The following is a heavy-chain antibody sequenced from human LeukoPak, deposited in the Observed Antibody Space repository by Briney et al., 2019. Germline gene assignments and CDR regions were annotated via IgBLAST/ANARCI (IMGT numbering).Heavy chain of an antibody. D-gene: IGHD2-2*02. J-gene: IGHJ6*03. CDR3: ARTKVNLPPYCSSTSCYMSCGYSYNYMDV. CDR1: DGSFNRYY. V-gene: IGHV4-34*01. Sequence: SETLSLTCAVYDGSFNRYYWSWIRQPPGKGLEWIGEISSSGSTKYNPSLKSRVTISVDKSKNHFSLKLSHVTASDTAVYNCARTKVNLPPYCSSTSCYMSCGYSYNYMDVWGKGTTVTVSS. CDR2: ISSSGST.